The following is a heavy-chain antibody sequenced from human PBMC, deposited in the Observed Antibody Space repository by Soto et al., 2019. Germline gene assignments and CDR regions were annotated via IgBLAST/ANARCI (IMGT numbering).Heavy chain of an antibody. CDR3: ARQPCSSPSCYPNYFDP. CDR1: GFTFSKYS. D-gene: IGHD2-2*01. J-gene: IGHJ5*02. CDR2: ISSGSSYI. V-gene: IGHV3-21*01. Sequence: EVQLVESGGGLVKPGGSLRLSCVASGFTFSKYSMNWVRQAPDKGLEWVSAISSGSSYIYYADSAKGRFTISRDNGENSLYLQMNSLRTEDTAIYYCARQPCSSPSCYPNYFDPWGQGTLVTVSS.